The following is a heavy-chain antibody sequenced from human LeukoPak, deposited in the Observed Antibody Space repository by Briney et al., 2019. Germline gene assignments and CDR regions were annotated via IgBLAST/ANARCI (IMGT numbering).Heavy chain of an antibody. CDR1: GGSISSTNW. CDR2: ISLSGVT. J-gene: IGHJ4*02. V-gene: IGHV4-4*02. Sequence: PSGTLSLTCGVSGGSISSTNWWSWVRQPPGQGLEWIGEISLSGVTNYNPSLKSRVTMSLARSKNHLSLTLTSVTAADTAVYYCSRESGAFSPFGYWGQGTLVTVSS. CDR3: SRESGAFSPFGY. D-gene: IGHD1-26*01.